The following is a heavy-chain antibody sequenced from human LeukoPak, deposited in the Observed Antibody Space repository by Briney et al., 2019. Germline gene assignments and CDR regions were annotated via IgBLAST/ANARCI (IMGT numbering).Heavy chain of an antibody. Sequence: PGGSLRLSCAASGFNFASNWMHLVRQTPGKGLMWVSRINSSGSGTSYAGPVEGRFTISRDNAKNKLYLQMNNLRADHTAMYYCASSLGPLTEYWGQGTLVTVSS. D-gene: IGHD7-27*01. V-gene: IGHV3-74*01. CDR3: ASSLGPLTEY. J-gene: IGHJ4*01. CDR2: INSSGSGT. CDR1: GFNFASNW.